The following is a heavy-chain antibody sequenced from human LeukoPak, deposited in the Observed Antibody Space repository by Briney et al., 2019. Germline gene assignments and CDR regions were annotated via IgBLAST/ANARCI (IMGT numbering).Heavy chain of an antibody. CDR2: ISGSGGST. J-gene: IGHJ4*01. CDR1: GFTFSSYA. Sequence: GGSLRLSCAASGFTFSSYAMSWVRQAPGKGLEWVSAISGSGGSTYYADSVKGRFTISRDNSKNTLYLQMNSLRAEDTAVYYCAKPHIVVVTAPPFDYWGQEPWSPSPQ. D-gene: IGHD2-21*02. CDR3: AKPHIVVVTAPPFDY. V-gene: IGHV3-23*01.